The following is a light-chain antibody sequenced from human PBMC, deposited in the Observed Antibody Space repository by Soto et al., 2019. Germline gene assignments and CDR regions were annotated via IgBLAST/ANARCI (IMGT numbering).Light chain of an antibody. Sequence: DIHLTQSPSLLSASVGDGVTITCRASQGISQYVAWYQQKPGKAPKLLIYAATVLQGGVPSRFSGTGSATEFILIISSMQPEDFATYYCQQVNSYPLTFGGGTKVDIK. V-gene: IGKV1-9*01. J-gene: IGKJ4*01. CDR1: QGISQY. CDR2: AAT. CDR3: QQVNSYPLT.